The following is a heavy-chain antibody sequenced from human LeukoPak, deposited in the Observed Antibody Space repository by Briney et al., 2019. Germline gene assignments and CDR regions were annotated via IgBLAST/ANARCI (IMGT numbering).Heavy chain of an antibody. Sequence: ASETLSLTCAVYGGSFSGYYWSWIRQPPGKGLEWIGEINHSGSTNYNPSLKSRVTISVDTSKNQFSLKLSSVTAADTAVYYCARAYSSSWYVYFDYWGQGTLVTVSS. D-gene: IGHD6-13*01. V-gene: IGHV4-34*01. J-gene: IGHJ4*02. CDR2: INHSGST. CDR3: ARAYSSSWYVYFDY. CDR1: GGSFSGYY.